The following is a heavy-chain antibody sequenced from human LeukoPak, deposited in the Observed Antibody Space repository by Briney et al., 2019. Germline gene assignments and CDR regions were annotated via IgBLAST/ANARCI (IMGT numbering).Heavy chain of an antibody. CDR1: GFTFDDYG. CDR2: INWNGGST. J-gene: IGHJ4*02. D-gene: IGHD3-10*01. V-gene: IGHV3-20*01. CDR3: ARDGGYGSGSYYSDY. Sequence: GGSLRLSCAASGFTFDDYGMSWGRQTPGKVLERVSGINWNGGSTGYADSVKSRFTISRDNAKNSLYLQMNSLRAEDTALYHCARDGGYGSGSYYSDYWGQGTLVTVSS.